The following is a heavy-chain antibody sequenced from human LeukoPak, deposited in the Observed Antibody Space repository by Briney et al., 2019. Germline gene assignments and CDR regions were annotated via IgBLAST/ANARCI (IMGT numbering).Heavy chain of an antibody. Sequence: GESLKISCEASGHSFTNHWIGWVRQMPGKGLEWMGIINLGDSETQYSPSFQGQVTISADKSISTAYLQWSSLKASDTAMYYCARHKMVRGVIMNFDYWGQGTLVTVSS. V-gene: IGHV5-51*01. CDR3: ARHKMVRGVIMNFDY. CDR1: GHSFTNHW. J-gene: IGHJ4*02. D-gene: IGHD3-10*01. CDR2: INLGDSET.